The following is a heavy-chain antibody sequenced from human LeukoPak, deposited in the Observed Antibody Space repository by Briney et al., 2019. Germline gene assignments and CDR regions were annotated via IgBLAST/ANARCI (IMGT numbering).Heavy chain of an antibody. J-gene: IGHJ4*02. D-gene: IGHD3-3*01. CDR3: ARSPRPDDFWSGYQIDY. V-gene: IGHV1-18*01. CDR1: GYTFTSYG. Sequence: ASVTVSCKASGYTFTSYGISGVRQAPGQGLEGMGWISAYNGNTNYAQKLQGRVTMTTDTSTSTAYMELRSLRSDDTAVYYCARSPRPDDFWSGYQIDYWGQGTLVTVSS. CDR2: ISAYNGNT.